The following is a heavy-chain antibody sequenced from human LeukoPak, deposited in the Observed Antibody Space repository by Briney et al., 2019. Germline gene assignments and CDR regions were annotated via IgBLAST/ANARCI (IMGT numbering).Heavy chain of an antibody. Sequence: SETLSLTCTVSGDSVSNDKYYWGWLRQPSGRGLEWIGSIYYSGSTYYNPSLNSRVTISVDTSKNQFSLKLSSVTAADTAVYYCARLGWWDSWGQGTLVTVSS. D-gene: IGHD2-15*01. CDR2: IYYSGST. CDR1: GDSVSNDKYY. V-gene: IGHV4-39*01. CDR3: ARLGWWDS. J-gene: IGHJ4*02.